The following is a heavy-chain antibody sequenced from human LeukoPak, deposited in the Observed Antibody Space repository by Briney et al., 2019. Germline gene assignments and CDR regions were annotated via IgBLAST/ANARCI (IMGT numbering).Heavy chain of an antibody. CDR2: IYTSGST. CDR1: GGSISSGSYY. D-gene: IGHD3-22*01. V-gene: IGHV4-61*02. Sequence: SETLSLTCTVSGGSISSGSYYWSWIRQPAGKGLEWIGRIYTSGSTNYNPSLRSRVTISVDTSKNQFSLKLSSVTAADTAVYYCARGSRITMIVVADDAFDIWGQGTMVTVSS. J-gene: IGHJ3*02. CDR3: ARGSRITMIVVADDAFDI.